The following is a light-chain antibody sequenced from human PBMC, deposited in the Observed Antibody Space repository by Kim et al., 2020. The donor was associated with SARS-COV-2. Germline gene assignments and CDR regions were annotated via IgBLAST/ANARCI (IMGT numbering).Light chain of an antibody. CDR2: RNN. V-gene: IGLV10-54*01. CDR3: PAWDSSLSDQV. CDR1: SNNVGDQG. Sequence: QAGLTQPPSVSKGLRQTATLTCTGNSNNVGDQGASCLQQHQGHPPKLLSYRNNNRTSGISERFSASRSGNTASLTITGLQPEDEADYYCPAWDSSLSDQVFGGGTQLTVL. J-gene: IGLJ3*02.